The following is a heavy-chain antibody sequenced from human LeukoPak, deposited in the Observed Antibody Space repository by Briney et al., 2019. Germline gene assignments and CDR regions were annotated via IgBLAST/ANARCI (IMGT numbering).Heavy chain of an antibody. D-gene: IGHD2-15*01. V-gene: IGHV3-74*01. CDR1: GFTFSSYW. CDR2: INSDGSST. Sequence: GGSLRLSCAASGFTFSSYWMHWVRQAPGKGLVWVSRINSDGSSTSYADSVKGRFTISRDNAKNTLYLQMNSPRAEDTAVYYCARGGYCSGGSCYSRAGYYYYYMDVWGKGTTVTVSS. J-gene: IGHJ6*03. CDR3: ARGGYCSGGSCYSRAGYYYYYMDV.